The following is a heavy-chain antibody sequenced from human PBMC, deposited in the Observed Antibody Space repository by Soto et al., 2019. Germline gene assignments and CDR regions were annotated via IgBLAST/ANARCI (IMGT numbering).Heavy chain of an antibody. CDR1: GGTFSSYA. CDR3: ARVDSSSFGYYGMDV. J-gene: IGHJ6*02. V-gene: IGHV1-69*06. CDR2: IIPIFGTA. Sequence: SVKVSCKASGGTFSSYAISWVRQAPGQGLEWMGGIIPIFGTANYAQKFQGRVTITAGKSTSTAYMELSSLRSEDTAVYYCARVDSSSFGYYGMDVWGQGTTVTVSS. D-gene: IGHD6-13*01.